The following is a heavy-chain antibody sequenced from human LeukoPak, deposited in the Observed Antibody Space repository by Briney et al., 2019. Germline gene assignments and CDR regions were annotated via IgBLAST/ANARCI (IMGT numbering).Heavy chain of an antibody. V-gene: IGHV4-39*07. CDR1: GGSISSSGYC. J-gene: IGHJ4*02. D-gene: IGHD6-13*01. Sequence: SETLSLTCTVSGGSISSSGYCWGWIRQPPGKGLEWIGSFYHSKSTYYNPSLKSRVTISVDTSKNQFSLKLSSVTAADTAVYYCARFEQLVFDYWGQGTLVTVSS. CDR2: FYHSKST. CDR3: ARFEQLVFDY.